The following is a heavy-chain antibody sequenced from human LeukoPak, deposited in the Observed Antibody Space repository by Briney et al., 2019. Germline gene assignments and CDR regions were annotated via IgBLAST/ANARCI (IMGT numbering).Heavy chain of an antibody. CDR1: GFTFDDYA. D-gene: IGHD6-13*01. Sequence: PGGSLRLSCAASGFTFDDYAMHWVRQAPGKGLEWVSGISWNSGSIGYADSVKGRFTISRDNAKNSLYLQMNSLRAEDTALYYCAKVSSSSWFFDYWGQGTLVTDSS. CDR3: AKVSSSSWFFDY. J-gene: IGHJ4*02. V-gene: IGHV3-9*01. CDR2: ISWNSGSI.